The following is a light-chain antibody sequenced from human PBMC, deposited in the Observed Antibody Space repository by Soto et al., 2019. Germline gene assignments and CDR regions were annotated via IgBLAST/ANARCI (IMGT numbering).Light chain of an antibody. J-gene: IGKJ4*01. CDR2: AAS. Sequence: EIAMTQSPATLSVSPGERGTLSCRASQSVSSNLAWYQQKPGQAPRLLIYAASARATGIPARFGGSGSGTDFTLTISSLEPEDFAVYYCQQRYKWPPKTFGGGTKVDI. CDR3: QQRYKWPPKT. V-gene: IGKV3-15*01. CDR1: QSVSSN.